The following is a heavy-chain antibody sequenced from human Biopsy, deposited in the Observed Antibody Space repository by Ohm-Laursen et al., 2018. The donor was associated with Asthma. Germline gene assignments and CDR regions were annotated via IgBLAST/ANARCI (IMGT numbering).Heavy chain of an antibody. J-gene: IGHJ6*02. CDR3: ARITNDRIAAAGRYYYYGMDV. D-gene: IGHD6-13*01. CDR1: GGSFSGYY. V-gene: IGHV4-34*01. CDR2: INHSGST. Sequence: SETLSLTCAVYGGSFSGYYWSWIRHPPGKGLEWIGEINHSGSTNYNPSLKSRVTISVDTSKNQFSLKLSSVTAADTAVYYCARITNDRIAAAGRYYYYGMDVWGQGTTVTVSS.